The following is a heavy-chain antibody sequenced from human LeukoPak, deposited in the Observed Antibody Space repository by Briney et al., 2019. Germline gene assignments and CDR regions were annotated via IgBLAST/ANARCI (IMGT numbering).Heavy chain of an antibody. J-gene: IGHJ6*02. Sequence: GESLTLSCEASGFTFSSYSMNWVRQAPGKRLEWVSYISSSSSTIYYADSVKGRFTISRDNAKNSLYLQMNSLRAEDTAVYYCARTTGYSSSWYGPRYYYGMDVRGQGTTVTVSS. CDR3: ARTTGYSSSWYGPRYYYGMDV. CDR1: GFTFSSYS. CDR2: ISSSSSTI. V-gene: IGHV3-48*04. D-gene: IGHD6-13*01.